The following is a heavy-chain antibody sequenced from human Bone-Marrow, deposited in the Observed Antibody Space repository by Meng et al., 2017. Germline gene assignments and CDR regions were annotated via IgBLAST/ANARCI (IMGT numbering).Heavy chain of an antibody. J-gene: IGHJ4*02. CDR1: GFTFSSYS. Sequence: GESLKISCAASGFTFSSYSMNWVRQAPGKGLEWVSSISSSSSYIYYAHSVKGRFTISRDNAKNSLYLQMNSLRAEDTAVYYCARDCYYYDSSGYCYWGQGTLVTVSS. V-gene: IGHV3-21*01. CDR3: ARDCYYYDSSGYCY. D-gene: IGHD3-22*01. CDR2: ISSSSSYI.